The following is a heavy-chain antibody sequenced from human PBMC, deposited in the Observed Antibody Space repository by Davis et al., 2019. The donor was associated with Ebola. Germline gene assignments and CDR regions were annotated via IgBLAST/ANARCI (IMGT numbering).Heavy chain of an antibody. Sequence: GGSLRLSCTASGFTFGDYAMSWVRQASGKGLEWVGRIRSKANSYATAYAASVKGRFTISRDDSKNTAYLQMNSLKTEDTAVYYCIAGTSVDYWGQGTLVTVSS. CDR2: IRSKANSYAT. CDR3: IAGTSVDY. CDR1: GFTFGDYA. D-gene: IGHD6-13*01. V-gene: IGHV3-73*01. J-gene: IGHJ4*02.